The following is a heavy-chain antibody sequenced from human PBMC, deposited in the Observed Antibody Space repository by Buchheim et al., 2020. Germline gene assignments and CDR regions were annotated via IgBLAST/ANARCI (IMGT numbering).Heavy chain of an antibody. CDR1: GGTFSSYA. Sequence: QVQLVQSGAEVKKPGSSVKVSCKASGGTFSSYAISWVRQAPGQGLEWMGGIIPIFGTANYAQKFQGRVTITADESTSTAYMELSSLRSEDTAVYYYARGWRDTAMGQTRPRYYYYGMDVWGQGTT. CDR3: ARGWRDTAMGQTRPRYYYYGMDV. CDR2: IIPIFGTA. J-gene: IGHJ6*02. V-gene: IGHV1-69*01. D-gene: IGHD5-18*01.